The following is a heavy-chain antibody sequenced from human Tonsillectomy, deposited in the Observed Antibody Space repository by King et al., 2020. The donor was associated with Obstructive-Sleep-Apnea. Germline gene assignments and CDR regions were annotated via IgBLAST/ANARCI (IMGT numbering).Heavy chain of an antibody. V-gene: IGHV4-4*02. CDR2: IYQSGRT. Sequence: QLQESGPGLVKPSGTLSLTCAVSGGSISSDLWWSWVRQAPGKGLEWIGEIYQSGRTNYNPSLKSRVTISIDKSKNQFSLKLNSVTVADTAVYYCAREGFLQGFDCWGQGTLVTVSP. CDR3: AREGFLQGFDC. J-gene: IGHJ4*02. CDR1: GGSISSDLW.